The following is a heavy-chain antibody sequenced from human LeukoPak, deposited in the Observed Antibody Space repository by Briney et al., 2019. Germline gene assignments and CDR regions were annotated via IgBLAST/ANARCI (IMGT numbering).Heavy chain of an antibody. V-gene: IGHV1-46*01. CDR1: GYTFTSYY. CDR3: ARRPTLMSIAARLGDYGMDV. Sequence: ASVKVSCTASGYTFTSYYMHWVRQAPGQGLEWMGIINPSGGSTSYAQKFQGRVTMTRDTSTSTVYMELSSLRSEDTAVYYCARRPTLMSIAARLGDYGMDVWGQGTTVTVSS. J-gene: IGHJ6*02. CDR2: INPSGGST. D-gene: IGHD6-6*01.